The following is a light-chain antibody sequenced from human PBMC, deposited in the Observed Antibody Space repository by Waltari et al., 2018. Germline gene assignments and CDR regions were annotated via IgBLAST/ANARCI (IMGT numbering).Light chain of an antibody. CDR1: QSVSSSY. J-gene: IGKJ3*01. CDR2: GAS. V-gene: IGKV3-20*01. Sequence: EIVLTQSPGTLSLSPGERATLPCRASQSVSSSYLAWYQQKPGQAPRLLIYGASSRATGIPDRFSGSGSGTDSTLTISRLEPEDFAVYYCQQYGSSPITFGPGTKVDIK. CDR3: QQYGSSPIT.